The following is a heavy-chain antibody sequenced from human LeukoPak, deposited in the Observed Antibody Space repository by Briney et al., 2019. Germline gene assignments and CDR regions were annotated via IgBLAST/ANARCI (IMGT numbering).Heavy chain of an antibody. CDR1: GCTFTSYG. V-gene: IGHV1-18*01. Sequence: ASVKVSCKASGCTFTSYGISWVRQAPGQGLEWMGWISAYNGNTNYAQKLQGRVTMTTDTSTSTAYMELRSLRSDDTAVYYCAREMRGYYDSSGDYWGQGTLVTVSS. CDR3: AREMRGYYDSSGDY. D-gene: IGHD3-22*01. CDR2: ISAYNGNT. J-gene: IGHJ4*02.